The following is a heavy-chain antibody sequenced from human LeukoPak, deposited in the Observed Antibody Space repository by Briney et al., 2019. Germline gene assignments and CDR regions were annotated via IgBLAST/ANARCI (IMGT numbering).Heavy chain of an antibody. Sequence: GGSLRLTCSASGFSFSRYSMHWVRQAPGKGLEYVSAISSNGGSTYYADSVKGRFIISRDNSKNTLYLQMTSLRVEDTAVYYCVKSSYSSAWFDLWAFDIWGQGTMVTVS. V-gene: IGHV3-64D*06. D-gene: IGHD6-19*01. CDR3: VKSSYSSAWFDLWAFDI. CDR1: GFSFSRYS. CDR2: ISSNGGST. J-gene: IGHJ3*02.